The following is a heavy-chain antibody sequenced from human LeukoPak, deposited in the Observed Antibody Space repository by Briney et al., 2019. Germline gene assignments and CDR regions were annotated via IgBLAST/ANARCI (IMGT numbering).Heavy chain of an antibody. CDR2: INHSGST. V-gene: IGHV4-34*01. D-gene: IGHD3-22*01. CDR1: GGSFSGYY. Sequence: SETLSLTCAVYGGSFSGYYWSWIRQPPGKGLEWIGEINHSGSTNYNPSLKSRVTISVDTSKNQFSLKLSSVTAADTAVYYCARSYYDSSGYRAPPSRSREYYFDYWGQGTLVTVSS. J-gene: IGHJ4*02. CDR3: ARSYYDSSGYRAPPSRSREYYFDY.